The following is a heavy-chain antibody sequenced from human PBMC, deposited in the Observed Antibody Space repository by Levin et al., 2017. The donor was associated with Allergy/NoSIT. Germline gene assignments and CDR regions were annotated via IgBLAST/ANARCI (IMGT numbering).Heavy chain of an antibody. Sequence: NPGGSLRLSCAASGFTFSRSSMSWVRQTPGKGLEWLSYISYSGHNIYYADSVKGRFTVSRDNTKNSLFLQMNSLRDEDTAIYYCARASYDSSGDPYFDYWGQGTLVTVSS. CDR2: ISYSGHNI. D-gene: IGHD2-21*01. CDR1: GFTFSRSS. V-gene: IGHV3-21*05. J-gene: IGHJ4*02. CDR3: ARASYDSSGDPYFDY.